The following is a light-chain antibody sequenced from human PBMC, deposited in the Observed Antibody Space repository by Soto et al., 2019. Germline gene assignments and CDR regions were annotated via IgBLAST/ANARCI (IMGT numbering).Light chain of an antibody. CDR2: TND. Sequence: QSVLTQPPSASGTPGQRVTISCSGSYSNVETNYVYWYQQVPGTAPKLLIYTNDQRPSGVPDRFSASKSGTSASLAISGLRSEDEADYFCSATDDSLGGPVFGGGTKVTVL. CDR3: SATDDSLGGPV. CDR1: YSNVETNY. V-gene: IGLV1-47*02. J-gene: IGLJ2*01.